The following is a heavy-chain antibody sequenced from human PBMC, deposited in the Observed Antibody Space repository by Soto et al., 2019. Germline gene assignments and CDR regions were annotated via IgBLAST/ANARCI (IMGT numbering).Heavy chain of an antibody. CDR3: ANGYDERNYYYGLDV. CDR1: GGFGINT. J-gene: IGHJ6*02. D-gene: IGHD5-12*01. CDR2: VIPIYGTT. Sequence: QVQLVQSGAEVKKPGSSVRVSCKTSGGFGINTITWVRQAPGQGLEWMGGVIPIYGTTKYGQNFQGRVTISADESTSTAYMGLSSLTSEDTAVYFCANGYDERNYYYGLDVWGQGTTVTVSS. V-gene: IGHV1-69*01.